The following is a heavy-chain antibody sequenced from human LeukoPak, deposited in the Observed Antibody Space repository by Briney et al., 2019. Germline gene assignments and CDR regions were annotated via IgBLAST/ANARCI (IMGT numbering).Heavy chain of an antibody. CDR2: IGGVDT. D-gene: IGHD1-7*01. Sequence: GGSLRLSCEASGFTFGNFAISWVRQAPGKGLEWVSSIGGVDTHYADSVKGRFTISRDDSRSTVDLQMSSLRAEDTAVYYCARDDRGIVASRYKGITGTTFSLDYWGQGTLVTVSS. CDR1: GFTFGNFA. CDR3: ARDDRGIVASRYKGITGTTFSLDY. J-gene: IGHJ4*02. V-gene: IGHV3-23*01.